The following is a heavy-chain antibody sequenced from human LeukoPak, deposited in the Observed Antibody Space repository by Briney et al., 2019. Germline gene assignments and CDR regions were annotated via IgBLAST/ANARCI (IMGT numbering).Heavy chain of an antibody. V-gene: IGHV4-59*11. CDR3: ARGRRGRYYDISRYNYFDT. Sequence: WETLSLTCTVSGGSISSHDWGWIRQPPGKGLEWIGYIYDSGRATYNPSLKSRVTISVDTSKDQVSLKVTSVTAADTAVYYCARGRRGRYYDISRYNYFDTGAREPWSASP. CDR1: GGSISSHD. J-gene: IGHJ4*02. CDR2: IYDSGRA. D-gene: IGHD3-22*01.